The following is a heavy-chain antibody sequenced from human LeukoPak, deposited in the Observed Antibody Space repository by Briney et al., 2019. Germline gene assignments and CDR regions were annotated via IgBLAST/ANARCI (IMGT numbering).Heavy chain of an antibody. V-gene: IGHV3-23*01. D-gene: IGHD2-15*01. CDR3: AKDGSCPDY. CDR1: GFTFNSYA. CDR2: ISGSGGST. Sequence: PGGPLRLSCAASGFTFNSYAMGWVRQAPGKGLEWVSAISGSGGSTYYADSVKGRFTISRDNSKNTLYLQMNSLRAEDTAVYYCAKDGSCPDYWGQGTLVTVSS. J-gene: IGHJ4*02.